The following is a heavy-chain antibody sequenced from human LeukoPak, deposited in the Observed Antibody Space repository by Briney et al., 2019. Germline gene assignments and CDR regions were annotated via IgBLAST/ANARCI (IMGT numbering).Heavy chain of an antibody. CDR3: ARDYYGSGRASRLY. D-gene: IGHD3-10*01. V-gene: IGHV3-23*01. CDR1: GFTFSTYA. CDR2: VRGSVTRT. J-gene: IGHJ4*02. Sequence: GGSLRLSCAASGFTFSTYAMSWVRQAPGKGLEWVSGVRGSVTRTDYADSVKGRFTISRDNSKNTLYLQMNSLRAEDTAVYYCARDYYGSGRASRLYWGQGTLVTVSS.